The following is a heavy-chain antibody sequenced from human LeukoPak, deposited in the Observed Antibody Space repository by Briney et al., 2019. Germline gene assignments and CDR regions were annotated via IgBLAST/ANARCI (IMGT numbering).Heavy chain of an antibody. CDR2: ISGGSFST. Sequence: GGSLRLSCAASGFTFSSYAMNWVRQAPGRGLEWVSSISGGSFSTYYADSVKGRFTISKDTSNNTLYLQMHSLGVDDTAVYFCVKATSAGPRYFDLWGRGTLVAVS. CDR3: VKATSAGPRYFDL. J-gene: IGHJ2*01. D-gene: IGHD6-13*01. CDR1: GFTFSSYA. V-gene: IGHV3-23*01.